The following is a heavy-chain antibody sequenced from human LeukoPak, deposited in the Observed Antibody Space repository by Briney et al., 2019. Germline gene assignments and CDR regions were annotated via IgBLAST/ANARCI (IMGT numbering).Heavy chain of an antibody. CDR3: ARRGAQYCSSSRCHTTHYFDS. V-gene: IGHV4-30-4*01. D-gene: IGHD2-2*01. J-gene: IGHJ4*02. CDR1: GGSIGSGDNY. CDR2: IYYSGST. Sequence: PSETLSLTCTVSGGSIGSGDNYWSGDSYWSWIRQPPGKGLEWIGYIYYSGSTYYNPSLKSRVTISVDTSKNQFSLKLRSVTAADTAVYYCARRGAQYCSSSRCHTTHYFDSWGQGALVTVSS.